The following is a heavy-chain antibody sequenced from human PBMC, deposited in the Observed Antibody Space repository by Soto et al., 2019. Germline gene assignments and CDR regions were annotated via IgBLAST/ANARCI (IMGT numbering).Heavy chain of an antibody. Sequence: PSETRSLACTVSGGALSGDYWIWIRQPPGKGLEWLGYISTTGGTNYNSSLKSRLTMSIDASKNQFSLNLNSVTAADTAIYFCARHGGDVVVVRDWGQGTQVTVSS. CDR2: ISTTGGT. V-gene: IGHV4-4*08. J-gene: IGHJ4*02. CDR3: ARHGGDVVVVRD. CDR1: GGALSGDY. D-gene: IGHD2-21*01.